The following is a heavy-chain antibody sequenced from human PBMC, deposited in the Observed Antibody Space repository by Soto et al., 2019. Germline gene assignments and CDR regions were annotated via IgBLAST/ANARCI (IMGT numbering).Heavy chain of an antibody. CDR2: INPNSGGT. CDR3: ALEGLTGGLEYSSGQS. D-gene: IGHD6-19*01. CDR1: GYTFTGYY. Sequence: GASVKVSCKASGYTFTGYYMHWVRQAPGQGLEWMGWINPNSGGTNYAQKFQGWVTMTRDTSISTAYMELSRLRSDDTAVYYCALEGLTGGLEYSSGQSWGQGTLVTVSS. J-gene: IGHJ4*02. V-gene: IGHV1-2*04.